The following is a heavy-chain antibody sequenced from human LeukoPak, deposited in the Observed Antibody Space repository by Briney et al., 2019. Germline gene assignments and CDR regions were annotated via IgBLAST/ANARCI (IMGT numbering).Heavy chain of an antibody. Sequence: SGPTLVNPTQTLTLTCTFSGFSLSTRGVGVGWIRQPPGKALEWLSLIYWDDDKRYSPSLKSRLTITKDTSKNQVVLTMTNMDPVDTATYYCAHMGYDYVWGSYRYPGIFYFDYWGQGTLVTVSS. CDR2: IYWDDDK. V-gene: IGHV2-5*02. J-gene: IGHJ4*02. CDR1: GFSLSTRGVG. CDR3: AHMGYDYVWGSYRYPGIFYFDY. D-gene: IGHD3-16*02.